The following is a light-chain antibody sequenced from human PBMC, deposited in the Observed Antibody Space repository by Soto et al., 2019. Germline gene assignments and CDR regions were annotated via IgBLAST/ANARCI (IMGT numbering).Light chain of an antibody. V-gene: IGLV2-11*01. CDR2: DVS. CDR1: SSDFGAYNY. Sequence: QSALTQPASVSGSPGQSITISCTGTSSDFGAYNYVSWYQQHPGKAPKLMIYDVSKRPSGVPDRFSGSKSGNTASLTISGLQAEDEADYYCCSYAGSYTLYVFGTGTKLTVL. CDR3: CSYAGSYTLYV. J-gene: IGLJ1*01.